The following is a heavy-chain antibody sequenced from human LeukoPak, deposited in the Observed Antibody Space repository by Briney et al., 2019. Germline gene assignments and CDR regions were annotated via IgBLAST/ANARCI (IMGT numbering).Heavy chain of an antibody. D-gene: IGHD4-11*01. J-gene: IGHJ6*03. CDR3: ARDRTGQQLISRKEYYYMDV. V-gene: IGHV3-66*01. CDR1: GFTVSSNY. CDR2: IYTGGTT. Sequence: GGSPRLSCAASGFTVSSNYMTWVHQAPGKGLEWVSIIYTGGTTYYADSVKGRFTISRDTSKNTLYLQMNSLRAEATAVYYCARDRTGQQLISRKEYYYMDVWGKGTTVTISS.